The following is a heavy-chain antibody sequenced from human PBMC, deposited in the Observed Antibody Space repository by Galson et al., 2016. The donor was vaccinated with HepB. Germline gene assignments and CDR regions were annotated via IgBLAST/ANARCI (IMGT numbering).Heavy chain of an antibody. D-gene: IGHD3-16*01. V-gene: IGHV4-59*02. CDR2: NYENGDI. CDR3: ARGHYDFEF. CDR1: GSSVSNHY. J-gene: IGHJ4*02. Sequence: LTCRVSGSSVSNHYWSWVRQSPGKGLEWLAYNYENGDINYNPSLESRVTISVDTSKNQFSLKLTSVTAADTALYYCARGHYDFEFWGQGLLVTVSS.